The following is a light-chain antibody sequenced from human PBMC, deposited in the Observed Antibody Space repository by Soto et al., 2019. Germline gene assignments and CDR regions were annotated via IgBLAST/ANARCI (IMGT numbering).Light chain of an antibody. CDR2: AAS. CDR1: QPISIY. CDR3: LQSSSTPPFT. Sequence: DIQMTQSPSSLSASVGDRVTMTCRASQPISIYLNWYQQKPGRAPKILIYAASRLRSGVPSRFSAAGSGTDFTLTISSLQPEDFATYYCLQSSSTPPFTFGPGTKVDLK. J-gene: IGKJ3*01. V-gene: IGKV1-39*01.